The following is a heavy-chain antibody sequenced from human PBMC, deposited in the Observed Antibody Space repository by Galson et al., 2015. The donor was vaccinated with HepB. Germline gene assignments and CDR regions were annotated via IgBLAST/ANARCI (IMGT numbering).Heavy chain of an antibody. D-gene: IGHD3-10*01. Sequence: SLRLSCAASGFTVGSNYMSWVRQAPGKGLEWVSVIYSGGSTYYADSVKGRFTISRDNSKNTLYLQMNSLRAEDTAVYYCARDGNERFGELLLDYWGQGTLVTVSS. CDR2: IYSGGST. CDR1: GFTVGSNY. J-gene: IGHJ4*02. CDR3: ARDGNERFGELLLDY. V-gene: IGHV3-66*01.